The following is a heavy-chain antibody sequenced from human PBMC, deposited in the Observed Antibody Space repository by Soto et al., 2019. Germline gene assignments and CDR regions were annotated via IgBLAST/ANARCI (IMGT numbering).Heavy chain of an antibody. CDR1: GFVFRVYW. J-gene: IGHJ4*01. V-gene: IGHV3-7*01. CDR3: ARSRRQWFEGTLSYYFDF. Sequence: EVQLVESGGGLVQPGGSLRLSCAASGFVFRVYWMSWVRQAPGKGLEWVANIKEDGSEANYVDSVKGRFAVSRDKDTNSLYLQLNSLTPEDTAVYYCARSRRQWFEGTLSYYFDFWGHGTLVTVSS. CDR2: IKEDGSEA. D-gene: IGHD3-10*01.